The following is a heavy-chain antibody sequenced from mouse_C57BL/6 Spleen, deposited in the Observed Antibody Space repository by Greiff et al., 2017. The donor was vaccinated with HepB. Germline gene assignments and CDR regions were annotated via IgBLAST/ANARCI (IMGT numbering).Heavy chain of an antibody. J-gene: IGHJ2*01. D-gene: IGHD1-1*01. CDR2: IHPNSGST. Sequence: VQLQQSGAELVKPGASVKLSCKASGYTFTSYWMHWVKQRPGHGLEWIGMIHPNSGSTNYNEKFKSKATLTVEKSSSTAYLQISSLTSEDSAVYSYARAVISRRDFDYWGQGTTLTVSS. CDR3: ARAVISRRDFDY. CDR1: GYTFTSYW. V-gene: IGHV1-64*01.